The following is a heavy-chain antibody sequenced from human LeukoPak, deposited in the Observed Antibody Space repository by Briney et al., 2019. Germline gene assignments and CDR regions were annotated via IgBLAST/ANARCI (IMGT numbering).Heavy chain of an antibody. J-gene: IGHJ3*02. V-gene: IGHV4-34*01. CDR2: INHNGST. CDR3: ARGRDIKYYDYIWGNDRYCNVFDI. Sequence: SETLSLTCGVHDGSFRGYYWNWIRQPPGKGLEWVGEINHNGSTNYNPSLKGRVTISLDTPKNQLSLKLRSVTAADTAVYYCARGRDIKYYDYIWGNDRYCNVFDIWGQGTMAAVS. CDR1: DGSFRGYY. D-gene: IGHD3-16*02.